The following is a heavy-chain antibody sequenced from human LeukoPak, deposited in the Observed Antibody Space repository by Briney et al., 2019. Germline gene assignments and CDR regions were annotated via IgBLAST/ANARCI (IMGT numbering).Heavy chain of an antibody. Sequence: GASVKVSCKASGYTFTSYYMHWVRQAPGQGLEWMGIINPSGGSTSYAQKFQGRVTITTDESTSTAYMELSSLRSEDTAVYYCARDDVMITFGGVIVWGQGTLVTVSS. CDR3: ARDDVMITFGGVIV. CDR1: GYTFTSYY. D-gene: IGHD3-16*02. CDR2: INPSGGST. J-gene: IGHJ4*02. V-gene: IGHV1-46*01.